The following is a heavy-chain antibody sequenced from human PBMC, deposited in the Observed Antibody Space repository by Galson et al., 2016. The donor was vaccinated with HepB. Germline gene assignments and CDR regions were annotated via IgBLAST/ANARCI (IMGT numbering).Heavy chain of an antibody. Sequence: SLRLSCAASGFSFINFGMHWVRQAPGKGLEWVAVIWFDGSSKSYADAVKGRFTISRDNSKNTLYLQMNSLRAEDTAVYFCAFLYHRSSPHPYHYYYGMDVWGQGTTVIVSS. CDR2: IWFDGSSK. CDR3: AFLYHRSSPHPYHYYYGMDV. V-gene: IGHV3-33*01. D-gene: IGHD3-16*01. J-gene: IGHJ6*02. CDR1: GFSFINFG.